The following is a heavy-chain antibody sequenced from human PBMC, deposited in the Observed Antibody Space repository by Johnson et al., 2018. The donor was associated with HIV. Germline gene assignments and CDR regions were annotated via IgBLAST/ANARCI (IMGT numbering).Heavy chain of an antibody. CDR3: ARDSTPWGGDYVGYGFDI. CDR2: ISSSGSTI. D-gene: IGHD4-17*01. CDR1: GFTVSSNY. J-gene: IGHJ3*02. V-gene: IGHV3-11*04. Sequence: QVQLVESGGGLIQPGGSLRLSCAASGFTVSSNYMSWVRQAPGKGLEWVSYISSSGSTIYYADSVKGRFTISRDNAKNSLYLQMNSLRAEDTAVYYCARDSTPWGGDYVGYGFDIWGQGTMVTVSS.